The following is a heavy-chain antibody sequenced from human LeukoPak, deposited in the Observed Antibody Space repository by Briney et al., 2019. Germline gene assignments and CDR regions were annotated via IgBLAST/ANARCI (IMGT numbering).Heavy chain of an antibody. V-gene: IGHV3-11*01. J-gene: IGHJ6*02. D-gene: IGHD3-9*01. Sequence: PGGSLRLSCAVSGSIGIDGYMSWIRQAPGKGLEWVSYISSSGSTIYYADSVKGRFTISRDNAKNSLYLQMNSLRAEDTAVYYCARAGGFPDWSRYYYYGMDVWGQGTTVTVSS. CDR2: ISSSGSTI. CDR1: GSIGIDGY. CDR3: ARAGGFPDWSRYYYYGMDV.